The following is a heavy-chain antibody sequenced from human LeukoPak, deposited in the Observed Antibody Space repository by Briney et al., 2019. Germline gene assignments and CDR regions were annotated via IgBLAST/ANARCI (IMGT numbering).Heavy chain of an antibody. V-gene: IGHV1-2*02. D-gene: IGHD4-17*01. CDR2: INPNSGGT. Sequence: ASVKVSCKASGYTFTGYYMHWVRQAPGQGLEWMGWINPNSGGTNYAQKVQGRVTMTRDTSISTAYMELSRLKSDDTAVYYCARHDYGDYPPDYWGQGTLVTVSS. J-gene: IGHJ4*02. CDR1: GYTFTGYY. CDR3: ARHDYGDYPPDY.